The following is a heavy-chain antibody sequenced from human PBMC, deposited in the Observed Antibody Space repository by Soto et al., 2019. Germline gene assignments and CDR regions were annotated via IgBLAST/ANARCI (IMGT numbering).Heavy chain of an antibody. CDR1: GFTFSSYS. CDR2: ISSSSSTI. V-gene: IGHV3-48*02. J-gene: IGHJ4*02. CDR3: ARAEFEWGVPEYYFDY. Sequence: EVQLVESGGGLVQPGGSLRLSCAASGFTFSSYSMNWVRQAPGKGLEWVSYISSSSSTIYYADSVKGRFTISRDNAKNSLYLQMNSLRDEDTAVYYCARAEFEWGVPEYYFDYWGQGTLVTVSS. D-gene: IGHD1-26*01.